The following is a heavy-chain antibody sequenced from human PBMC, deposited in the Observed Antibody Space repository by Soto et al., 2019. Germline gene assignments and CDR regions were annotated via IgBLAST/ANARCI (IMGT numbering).Heavy chain of an antibody. J-gene: IGHJ4*02. CDR3: ARTAVPGIAAAPPSDYFDY. D-gene: IGHD6-13*01. V-gene: IGHV1-18*01. CDR2: ISPYNGNT. Sequence: ASVKVSCKASGYTFTSYGISWVRQAPGQGLEWMGWISPYNGNTNYAQKLQGRVTMTADTSTSTAYMELSSLRSEDTAVYYCARTAVPGIAAAPPSDYFDYWGQGTLVTVSS. CDR1: GYTFTSYG.